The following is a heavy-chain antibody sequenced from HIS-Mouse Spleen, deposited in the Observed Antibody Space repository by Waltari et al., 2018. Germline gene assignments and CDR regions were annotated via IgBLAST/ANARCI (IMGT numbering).Heavy chain of an antibody. CDR3: AHLTTKSTVVTPGHYFDY. CDR1: GSSLTTSGVG. CDR2: IYWDDDK. Sequence: QITLKESGPTPVKPTQTLTLTCTFSGSSLTTSGVGVGWIRQPPQKALEWLALIYWDDDKRYSPSLKSRLTITKDTSKNQVVLTVTNMDPVDTASYYCAHLTTKSTVVTPGHYFDYWGQGTLVTVSS. J-gene: IGHJ4*02. D-gene: IGHD4-17*01. V-gene: IGHV2-5*02.